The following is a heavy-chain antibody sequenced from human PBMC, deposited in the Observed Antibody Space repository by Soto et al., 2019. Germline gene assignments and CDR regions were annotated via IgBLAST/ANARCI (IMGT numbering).Heavy chain of an antibody. CDR1: GFSFNNAW. D-gene: IGHD2-2*01. CDR2: IKRTTDGGTT. CDR3: ATDYCITTTCYLNY. V-gene: IGHV3-15*07. J-gene: IGHJ4*02. Sequence: EVQLVESGGGLVEAGGSLRLSCAASGFSFNNAWMNWVRQAPGKGLEWVGRIKRTTDGGTTDYAAPVKGRFTISRDDSKDTLYLQINSLKTEDTAVYYCATDYCITTTCYLNYWGQGTLVTVSS.